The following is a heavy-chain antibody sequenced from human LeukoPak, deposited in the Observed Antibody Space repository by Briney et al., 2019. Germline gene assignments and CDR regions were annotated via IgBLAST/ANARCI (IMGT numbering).Heavy chain of an antibody. J-gene: IGHJ4*02. CDR3: ARDQGYGGYDLPHYFDY. Sequence: PGGSLRLSCAASGFTFSSYEMNWVRQAPGKGLEWVSYISSSGSTIYYADSVKGRFTISRDNAKNSLYLQMNSLRAEDTAVYYCARDQGYGGYDLPHYFDYWGQGTLVTVSS. V-gene: IGHV3-48*03. D-gene: IGHD5-12*01. CDR1: GFTFSSYE. CDR2: ISSSGSTI.